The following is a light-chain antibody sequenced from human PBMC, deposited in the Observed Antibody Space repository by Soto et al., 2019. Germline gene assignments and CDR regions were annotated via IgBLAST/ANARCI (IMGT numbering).Light chain of an antibody. CDR1: QSVSSN. CDR3: QQYNNWPPYT. Sequence: EIVMTQSPATLSVSPGERATLSCRASQSVSSNFAWYQQKPGQAPRLLIYGASTSATGIPARFSGSGSGTEFTFAISSLQSEDFAVYYGQQYNNWPPYTFGQGTKLEIK. V-gene: IGKV3-15*01. J-gene: IGKJ2*01. CDR2: GAS.